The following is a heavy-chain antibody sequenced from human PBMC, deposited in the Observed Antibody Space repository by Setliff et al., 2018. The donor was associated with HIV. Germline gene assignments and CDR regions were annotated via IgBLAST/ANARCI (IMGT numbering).Heavy chain of an antibody. CDR3: ASSSSWNFDAFDI. Sequence: ASVKVSCKASGYTFTSYDINWVRQATGQGLEWMGWMNPNSGNTGYAQKFQGRVTMTRNTSISTAYMELSSLRSEDTAMYYCASSSSWNFDAFDIWGQGTMVTVSS. J-gene: IGHJ3*02. V-gene: IGHV1-8*01. CDR2: MNPNSGNT. D-gene: IGHD6-13*01. CDR1: GYTFTSYD.